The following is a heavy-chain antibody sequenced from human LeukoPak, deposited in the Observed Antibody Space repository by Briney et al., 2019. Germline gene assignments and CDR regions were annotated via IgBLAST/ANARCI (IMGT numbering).Heavy chain of an antibody. D-gene: IGHD2-2*02. CDR2: ISSSSSTI. CDR3: ARDSSIVVVPAAIGGLHDY. J-gene: IGHJ4*02. CDR1: GFTFSSYV. V-gene: IGHV3-48*01. Sequence: GGSLRLSCAASGFTFSSYVMSWVRQAPGKGLEWVSYISSSSSTIYYADSVKGRFTISRDNAKNSLYLQMNSLRAEDTAAYYCARDSSIVVVPAAIGGLHDYWGQGTLVTVSS.